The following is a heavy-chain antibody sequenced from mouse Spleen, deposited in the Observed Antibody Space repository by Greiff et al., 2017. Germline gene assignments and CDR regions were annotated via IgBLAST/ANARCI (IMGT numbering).Heavy chain of an antibody. CDR3: ARSWDAFDY. Sequence: EVQRVESGGGLVKPGGSLKLSRAGSGFTFSSYNMSWVRQTPAKRLEWVATISSGGGNTYYPDSVKGRFTSSRDNARNTLYLQMSSLRSEDTAMYYCARSWDAFDYWGQGTTLTVSS. D-gene: IGHD4-1*01. CDR2: ISSGGGNT. CDR1: GFTFSSYN. J-gene: IGHJ2*01. V-gene: IGHV5-9*04.